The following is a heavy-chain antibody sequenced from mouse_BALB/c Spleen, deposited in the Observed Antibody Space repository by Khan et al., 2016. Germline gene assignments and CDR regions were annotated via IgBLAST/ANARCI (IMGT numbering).Heavy chain of an antibody. CDR3: ASCRYYYGSSRYFDG. CDR1: GYTFTHYG. CDR2: INTYSGES. V-gene: IGHV9-3-1*01. J-gene: IGHJ1*01. D-gene: IGHD1-1*01. Sequence: QIQLVQSGPELKKPGKTVKIYCKASGYTFTHYGMNWVKQAPGKGLKWMGWINTYSGESTYADDFKGRFAFSLETSANTDDLQIKNLKNEDTATYFCASCRYYYGSSRYFDGWCAQPTGTVA.